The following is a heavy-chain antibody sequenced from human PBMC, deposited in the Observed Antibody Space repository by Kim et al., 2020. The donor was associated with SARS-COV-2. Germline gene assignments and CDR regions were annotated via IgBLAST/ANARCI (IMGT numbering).Heavy chain of an antibody. V-gene: IGHV3-48*04. CDR2: ISSSSSTI. Sequence: GGSLRLSCAASGFTFSSYSMNWVRQAPGKGLECVSYISSSSSTIYYADSVKGRFTISRDNAKNSLYLQMNSLRAEDTAVYYCATSSLYSGYDFRDYWGQGTLVTVSS. J-gene: IGHJ4*02. CDR3: ATSSLYSGYDFRDY. D-gene: IGHD5-12*01. CDR1: GFTFSSYS.